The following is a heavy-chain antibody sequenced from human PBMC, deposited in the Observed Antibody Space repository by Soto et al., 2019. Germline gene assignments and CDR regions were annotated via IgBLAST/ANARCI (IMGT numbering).Heavy chain of an antibody. CDR1: GLSLSTSGVG. D-gene: IGHD6-13*01. J-gene: IGHJ5*02. V-gene: IGHV2-5*02. CDR2: IYWDDDK. Sequence: QITLKESGPTLVKPTQTLTLTCTFSGLSLSTSGVGVGWIRQPPGKALEWLALIYWDDDKRYSPSLKSRLTITKDTSKNLVVLTMTNMDPVDTATYYCYSSSWYGWFDPWGQGTLVTVSA. CDR3: YSSSWYGWFDP.